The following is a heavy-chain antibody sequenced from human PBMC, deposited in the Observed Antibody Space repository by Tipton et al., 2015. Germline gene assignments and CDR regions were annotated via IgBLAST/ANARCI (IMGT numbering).Heavy chain of an antibody. V-gene: IGHV1-69*01. J-gene: IGHJ4*02. CDR1: GGNFRSYA. CDR3: ARGELWELLDY. CDR2: IIPNSDTT. D-gene: IGHD1-26*01. Sequence: QSGAEVKKPGSSVKVSCKTSGGNFRSYAVSWVRQAPGQGLEWMGGIIPNSDTTNYAQEFQGRVTITADESTRTAYMELSSLRSEDTAVYYCARGELWELLDYWGQGTLVTVSS.